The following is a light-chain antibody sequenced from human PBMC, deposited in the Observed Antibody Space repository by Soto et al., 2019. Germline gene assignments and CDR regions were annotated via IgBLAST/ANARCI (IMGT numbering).Light chain of an antibody. CDR2: EVN. Sequence: QSALTQPPSASGSPGQSVAISCTGTSSDVGGYNYVSWYQQHPGKAPKLMIYEVNKRPSGLPDRFYGSKSGNTASLTVSGLQAEDEADYYCSSYAGSSNVFGTGTTVTVL. CDR1: SSDVGGYNY. J-gene: IGLJ1*01. CDR3: SSYAGSSNV. V-gene: IGLV2-8*01.